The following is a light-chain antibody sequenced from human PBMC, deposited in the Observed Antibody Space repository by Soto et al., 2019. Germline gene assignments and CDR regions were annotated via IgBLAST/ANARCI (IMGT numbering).Light chain of an antibody. CDR1: SSDVGGYNY. J-gene: IGLJ2*01. CDR2: DVS. Sequence: QPVLTQPASVSGSPGQSITISCTGISSDVGGYNYVSWYQHHPGKAPKLMIYDVSDRTSGISNRFSGFKSGNTASLTISGLQAEDDADYYCSSYTTSSTVVFGGGTKLTVL. V-gene: IGLV2-14*03. CDR3: SSYTTSSTVV.